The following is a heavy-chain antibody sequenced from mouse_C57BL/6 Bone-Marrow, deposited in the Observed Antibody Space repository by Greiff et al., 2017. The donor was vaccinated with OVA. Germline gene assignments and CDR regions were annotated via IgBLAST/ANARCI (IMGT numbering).Heavy chain of an antibody. J-gene: IGHJ2*01. D-gene: IGHD1-1*01. Sequence: VQLQQSGAELVRPGTSVKMSCKASGYTFTNYWIGWAKQRPGHGLEWIGDIYPGGGYTNYTEKFKGKATLTADKSSSTAYMQFSSLTSEDSAIYYCARRFITDYLDYWGQGTTLTVSA. V-gene: IGHV1-63*01. CDR3: ARRFITDYLDY. CDR2: IYPGGGYT. CDR1: GYTFTNYW.